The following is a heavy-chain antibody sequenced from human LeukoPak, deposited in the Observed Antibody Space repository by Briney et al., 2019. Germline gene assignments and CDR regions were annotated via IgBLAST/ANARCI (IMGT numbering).Heavy chain of an antibody. V-gene: IGHV1-18*01. CDR1: GFTFSSSG. CDR3: AREIYGRFDN. D-gene: IGHD2-15*01. CDR2: INPNSGGT. Sequence: PGRSLRLSCAASGFTFSSSGLHWVRQAPGQGLEWMGWINPNSGGTNYAQNLQGRVTMTTDTSTSTAYMDLSSLRSDDTAVYYCAREIYGRFDNWGQGTLVTVSS. J-gene: IGHJ4*02.